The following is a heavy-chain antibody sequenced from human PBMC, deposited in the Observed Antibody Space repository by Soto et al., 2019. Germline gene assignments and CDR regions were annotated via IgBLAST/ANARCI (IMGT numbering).Heavy chain of an antibody. J-gene: IGHJ4*02. V-gene: IGHV1-69*06. D-gene: IGHD6-13*01. CDR2: IIPIFGTA. CDR1: GGTFSSYS. Sequence: ASVKVSCKASGGTFSSYSISWVRQAPGQGLEWMGGIIPIFGTANYAQKFQGRVTITADTSTSTAYMELSSLRSEDTAVYYCARGGTRAAAGSFDYWGQGTLVTVSS. CDR3: ARGGTRAAAGSFDY.